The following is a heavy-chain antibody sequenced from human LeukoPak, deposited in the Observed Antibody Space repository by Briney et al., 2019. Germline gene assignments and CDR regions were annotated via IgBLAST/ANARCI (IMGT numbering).Heavy chain of an antibody. D-gene: IGHD3-22*01. CDR1: GGSFSGYY. Sequence: PSETLSLTCAVYGGSFSGYYWSWIRQHPGKGLEWIGYIYYSGSTYYNPSLKSRVTISVDTSKNQFSLKLSSVTAADTAVYYCARDIQYDSSGYYLYAFDIWGQGTMVTVSS. V-gene: IGHV4-31*11. CDR3: ARDIQYDSSGYYLYAFDI. J-gene: IGHJ3*02. CDR2: IYYSGST.